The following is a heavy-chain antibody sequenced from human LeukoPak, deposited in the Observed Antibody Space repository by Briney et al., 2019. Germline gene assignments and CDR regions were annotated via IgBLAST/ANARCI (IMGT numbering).Heavy chain of an antibody. D-gene: IGHD3-22*01. CDR1: RFTISNYA. J-gene: IGHJ4*02. CDR2: ISGSGGST. Sequence: GGSLRLSCAASRFTISNYAMSWVRQAPGKGLEWVSTISGSGGSTYYADSVKGRFTISRDNSKNTLHLQMNSLRAEDTAVYYCAKSAYYDSSGFYREYYFDYWGQGTLVTVSS. CDR3: AKSAYYDSSGFYREYYFDY. V-gene: IGHV3-23*01.